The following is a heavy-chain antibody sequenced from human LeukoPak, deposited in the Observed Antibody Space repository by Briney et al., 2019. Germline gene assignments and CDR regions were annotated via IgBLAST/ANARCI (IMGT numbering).Heavy chain of an antibody. CDR3: ARGKKWADY. Sequence: PSETLSLTCTVSGGSISSGSYYWSWIRQPAGKGLEWIGRIYTSGSTNYNPSLKSRVTVSVDTSKNQFSLKLSSVTAADTAVYYCARGKKWADYWGQGTLVTVSS. D-gene: IGHD2-8*01. CDR1: GGSISSGSYY. J-gene: IGHJ4*02. V-gene: IGHV4-61*02. CDR2: IYTSGST.